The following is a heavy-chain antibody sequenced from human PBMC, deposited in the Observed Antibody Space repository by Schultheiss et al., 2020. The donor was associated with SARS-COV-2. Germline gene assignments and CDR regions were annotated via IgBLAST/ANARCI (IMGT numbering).Heavy chain of an antibody. Sequence: GGSLRLSCAASGFTFSSYGMHWVRQAPGKGLEWVAVISYDGSNKYYADSVKGRFTISRDNSKNTLYLQMNSLRAEDTAVYYCAKGRVAGRYYYYGMDVWGQGTTVTVSS. J-gene: IGHJ6*02. CDR3: AKGRVAGRYYYYGMDV. V-gene: IGHV3-30*18. CDR1: GFTFSSYG. D-gene: IGHD6-19*01. CDR2: ISYDGSNK.